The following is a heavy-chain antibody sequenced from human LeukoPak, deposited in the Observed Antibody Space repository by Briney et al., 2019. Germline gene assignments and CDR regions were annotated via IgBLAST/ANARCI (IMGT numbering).Heavy chain of an antibody. V-gene: IGHV3-7*03. D-gene: IGHD7-27*01. CDR2: IKHDGSET. CDR1: GFTFGTYW. Sequence: GGSLRLSCAASGFTFGTYWMNWVRQAPGKGLEWVANIKHDGSETYYVDSVEGRFTISRDNAKNSLYLQMNSLRAEDTAVYYCARDPNWGSPSGYFDYWGQGTLVTVSS. J-gene: IGHJ4*02. CDR3: ARDPNWGSPSGYFDY.